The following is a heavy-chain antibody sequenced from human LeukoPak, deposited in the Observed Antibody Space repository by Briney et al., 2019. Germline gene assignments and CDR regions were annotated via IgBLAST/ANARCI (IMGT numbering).Heavy chain of an antibody. D-gene: IGHD2-2*03. J-gene: IGHJ6*02. CDR3: ARVGYGQDGLDV. CDR2: IKQDGSKI. V-gene: IGHV3-7*03. CDR1: GFTFSSYW. Sequence: GGSLRLSCAASGFTFSSYWMSWVRQAPGKGLEWVGDIKQDGSKIGYGGSVRGRFAISRDNAKNSLYLQMNSLGADDTADYYCARVGYGQDGLDVWGQGATVTVSS.